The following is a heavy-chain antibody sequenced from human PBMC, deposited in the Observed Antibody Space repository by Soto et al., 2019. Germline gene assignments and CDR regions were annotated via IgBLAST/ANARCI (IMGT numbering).Heavy chain of an antibody. CDR2: SSGGSGYI. J-gene: IGHJ4*02. CDR3: ARDPRGSSSGGPFDY. CDR1: RFTFSSYS. Sequence: GGSLRLSCAASRFTFSSYSMTCVRNAPVKRLAWVSSSSGGSGYIYYADSVKGRFTISRDNAKNSLFLPMDVLRDEDTAVYYCARDPRGSSSGGPFDYWGEGSLVTTSS. D-gene: IGHD6-6*01. V-gene: IGHV3-21*01.